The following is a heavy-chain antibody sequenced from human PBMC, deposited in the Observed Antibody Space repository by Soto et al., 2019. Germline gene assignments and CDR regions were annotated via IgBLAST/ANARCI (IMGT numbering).Heavy chain of an antibody. J-gene: IGHJ4*02. CDR1: GGSISSGGYY. D-gene: IGHD6-13*01. CDR2: IYYSGST. Sequence: PSETLSLTCTVSGGSISSGGYYWSWIRQHPGKGLEWIGYIYYSGSTYYNPSLKSRVTISVDTSKNQFSLKLSSVTAADTAVYYCARVNSSSWYLDYWGQGTLVTVSS. CDR3: ARVNSSSWYLDY. V-gene: IGHV4-31*03.